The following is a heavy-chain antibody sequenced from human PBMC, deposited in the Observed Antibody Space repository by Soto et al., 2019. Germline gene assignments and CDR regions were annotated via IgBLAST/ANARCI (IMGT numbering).Heavy chain of an antibody. J-gene: IGHJ5*02. CDR1: GFTFSSYS. Sequence: GSLRLSCAASGFTFSSYSMNWVRQAPGKGLEWVSYISSSSSTIYYADSVKGRFTISRDNAKNSLYLQMNSLRDEDTAVYYCARERAPYQTNWFDPWGQGTLVTVSS. D-gene: IGHD2-2*01. CDR3: ARERAPYQTNWFDP. CDR2: ISSSSSTI. V-gene: IGHV3-48*02.